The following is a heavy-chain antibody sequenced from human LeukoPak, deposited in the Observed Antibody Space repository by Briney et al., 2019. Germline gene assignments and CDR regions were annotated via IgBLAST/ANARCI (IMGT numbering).Heavy chain of an antibody. CDR3: ARHHYYGSGSYPYNWFDP. CDR1: GDSVRNDDYY. D-gene: IGHD3-10*01. V-gene: IGHV4-61*08. Sequence: PSETLSLTCTVSGDSVRNDDYYWNWLRQPPGTGLEWIGYIYSSGNTNDDPSLRSRVTISLDTSKNQFSLKLSSVTAADTAVYYCARHHYYGSGSYPYNWFDPWGQGTLVTVSS. CDR2: IYSSGNT. J-gene: IGHJ5*02.